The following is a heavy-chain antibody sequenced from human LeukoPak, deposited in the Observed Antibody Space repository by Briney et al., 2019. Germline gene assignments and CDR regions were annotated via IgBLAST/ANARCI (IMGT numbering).Heavy chain of an antibody. J-gene: IGHJ4*02. Sequence: GGSLRLSCAASGFNFNIYWMNWVRQAPGKGLEWVANIKQDGTERFFVDSVKGRFTISRDNAKNSVYLQMNSLRVEDTAVYYCARDFRLTGIAVALDYWGQGTLVTVSS. CDR2: IKQDGTER. CDR3: ARDFRLTGIAVALDY. CDR1: GFNFNIYW. V-gene: IGHV3-7*01. D-gene: IGHD6-19*01.